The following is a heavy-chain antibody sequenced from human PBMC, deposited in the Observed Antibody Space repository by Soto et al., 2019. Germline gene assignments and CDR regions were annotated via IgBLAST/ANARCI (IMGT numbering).Heavy chain of an antibody. V-gene: IGHV5-51*03. D-gene: IGHD6-13*01. CDR2: IYPDDSDT. CDR1: GYRFADYW. Sequence: EVQLVQSGAEVKKPGESLKISCKGSGYRFADYWIGWVRQMPGKGLEWMGTIYPDDSDTRYSPSFQGQVTISADKSISAAYLQWSSLKASDTAIYFCVRPPSEAEGRRRWYFDLWGRGTLVTVSS. CDR3: VRPPSEAEGRRRWYFDL. J-gene: IGHJ2*01.